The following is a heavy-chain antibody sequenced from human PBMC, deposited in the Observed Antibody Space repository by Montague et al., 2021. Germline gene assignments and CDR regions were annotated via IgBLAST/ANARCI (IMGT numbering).Heavy chain of an antibody. J-gene: IGHJ3*02. Sequence: SLSLSCAASGFRFSSYWMHWFRQAPGKGLLWVSRITLDGSSTTFSDSVKVRFTTSRDNAKATLYLQMNSLRVEDTAVYYCARNLASAAPGAFDIWGQGTMVTVSS. CDR3: ARNLASAAPGAFDI. V-gene: IGHV3-74*01. D-gene: IGHD6-13*01. CDR2: ITLDGSST. CDR1: GFRFSSYW.